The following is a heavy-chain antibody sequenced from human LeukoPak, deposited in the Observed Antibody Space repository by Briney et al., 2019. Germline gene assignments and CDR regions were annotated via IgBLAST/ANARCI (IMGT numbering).Heavy chain of an antibody. CDR2: ISGSGGSA. CDR1: GASITSSIYY. V-gene: IGHV3-23*01. D-gene: IGHD1-26*01. CDR3: AKGRSSATDDAFDI. Sequence: ETLSLTCTVSGASITSSIYYWGWIRQAPGKGLEWVSGISGSGGSAYYADSVKGRFTISRDNSKNTLYLQMNSLRAEDTAVYYCAKGRSSATDDAFDIWGQGTMVTVSS. J-gene: IGHJ3*02.